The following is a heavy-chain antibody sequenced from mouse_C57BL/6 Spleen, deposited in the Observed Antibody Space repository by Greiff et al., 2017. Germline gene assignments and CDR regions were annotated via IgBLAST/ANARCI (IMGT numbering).Heavy chain of an antibody. CDR2: IDPSDSYT. CDR1: GYTFTSYW. CDR3: ARGGGMDY. V-gene: IGHV1-69*01. J-gene: IGHJ4*01. Sequence: QVQLQQSGPELVKPGASVKISCKASGYTFTSYWMHWVKQRPGQGLEWIGEIDPSDSYTNYNQKFKGKSTLTVDKSSSTAYMQLSSLTSEDSAVYYCARGGGMDYWGQGTSVTVSS.